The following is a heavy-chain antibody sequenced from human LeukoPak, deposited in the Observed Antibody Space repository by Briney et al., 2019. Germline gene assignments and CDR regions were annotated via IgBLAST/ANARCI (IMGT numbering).Heavy chain of an antibody. CDR2: IYSGGST. V-gene: IGHV3-53*01. J-gene: IGHJ4*02. CDR3: ARDLPVAGSDC. CDR1: GFTLTNYA. D-gene: IGHD6-19*01. Sequence: GGSLRLSCAASGFTLTNYAMRWVRHPAGEGLEWVSVIYSGGSTYYADSVKGRFTISRDNSKNTLYLQMNSLRAEDTAVYYCARDLPVAGSDCWGQGTLVTVSS.